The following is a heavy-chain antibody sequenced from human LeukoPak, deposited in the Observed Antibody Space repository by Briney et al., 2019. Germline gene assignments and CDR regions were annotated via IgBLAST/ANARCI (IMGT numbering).Heavy chain of an antibody. CDR1: GGSISSSSYY. J-gene: IGHJ4*02. Sequence: SETLSLTCTVSGGSISSSSYYWGWIRQPPGKGLEWIGSIYYSGSTNYNPSLKSRVSISVDTSKNQFSLKLSSVTAADTAVYYCARERGANIVVVPAAIPIFDYWGQGTLVTVSS. D-gene: IGHD2-2*02. V-gene: IGHV4-39*07. CDR2: IYYSGST. CDR3: ARERGANIVVVPAAIPIFDY.